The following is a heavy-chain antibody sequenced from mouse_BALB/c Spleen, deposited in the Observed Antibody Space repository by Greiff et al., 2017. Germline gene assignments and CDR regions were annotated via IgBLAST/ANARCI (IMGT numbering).Heavy chain of an antibody. D-gene: IGHD1-1*01. J-gene: IGHJ2*01. CDR2: IYPGDGDT. CDR3: ARDHYGPFDY. V-gene: IGHV1-82*01. CDR1: GYAFSSSW. Sequence: QVQLQQSGPELVKPGASVKISCKASGYAFSSSWMNWVKQRPGQGLEWIGRIYPGDGDTNYNGKFKGKATLTADKSSSTAYMQLSSLTSVDSAVYFCARDHYGPFDYWGQGTTLTVSS.